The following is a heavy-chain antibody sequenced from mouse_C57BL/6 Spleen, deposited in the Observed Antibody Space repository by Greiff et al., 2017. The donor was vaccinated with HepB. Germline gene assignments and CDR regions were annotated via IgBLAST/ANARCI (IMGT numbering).Heavy chain of an antibody. Sequence: VQVVESGPGLVQPSQSLSITCTVSGFSLPSYGVHWVRQSPGKGLEWLGVIWRGGSTDYKAAFMSRLSITKDNSKSQVFFKLNSLQADDTAIYYCAKGSNYPYYYAMDYWGQGTSVTVSS. CDR3: AKGSNYPYYYAMDY. CDR1: GFSLPSYG. V-gene: IGHV2-5*01. CDR2: IWRGGST. D-gene: IGHD2-5*01. J-gene: IGHJ4*01.